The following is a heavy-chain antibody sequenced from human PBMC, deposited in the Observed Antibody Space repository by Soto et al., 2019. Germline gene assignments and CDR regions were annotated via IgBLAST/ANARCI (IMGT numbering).Heavy chain of an antibody. V-gene: IGHV3-23*01. Sequence: GGSLRLSCAASGFTFSSYSMSWVRQAPGKGLEWVSVISGSGGSTYYADSVKGRFTISRDNSKNTLYLQVNSLRAEDTAVYYCAKARTTVTTYGSPFDPWGQGTLVTVSS. J-gene: IGHJ5*02. CDR2: ISGSGGST. CDR3: AKARTTVTTYGSPFDP. D-gene: IGHD4-4*01. CDR1: GFTFSSYS.